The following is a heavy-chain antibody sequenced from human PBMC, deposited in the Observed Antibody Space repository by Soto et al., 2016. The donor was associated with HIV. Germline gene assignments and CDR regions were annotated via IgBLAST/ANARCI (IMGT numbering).Heavy chain of an antibody. CDR3: ARTRTYYYGSGSKYYFDY. Sequence: QVQLLQSGAEVKKPGASVKVSCKTSGYTFTSYDINWVRQATGQGLEWMGWMNPNSGNTGYAQKFQGRVTITRNTSISTAYMELSSLRSEDTAVYYCARTRTYYYGSGSKYYFDYWGQGTLVTVSS. J-gene: IGHJ4*02. CDR2: MNPNSGNT. D-gene: IGHD3-10*01. CDR1: GYTFTSYD. V-gene: IGHV1-8*03.